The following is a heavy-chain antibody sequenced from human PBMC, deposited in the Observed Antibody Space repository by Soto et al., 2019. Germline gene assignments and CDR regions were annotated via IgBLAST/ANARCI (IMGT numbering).Heavy chain of an antibody. Sequence: GASVKVSCKASGYTFTSYAMHWVRQAPGQRLEWMGWINAGNGNTKYSQKFQGRVTITRDTSASTAYMELSSLRSEDTAVYYCARDHVIRARPRAPFDYWGQGTLVTVSS. J-gene: IGHJ4*02. CDR1: GYTFTSYA. CDR2: INAGNGNT. D-gene: IGHD6-6*01. V-gene: IGHV1-3*01. CDR3: ARDHVIRARPRAPFDY.